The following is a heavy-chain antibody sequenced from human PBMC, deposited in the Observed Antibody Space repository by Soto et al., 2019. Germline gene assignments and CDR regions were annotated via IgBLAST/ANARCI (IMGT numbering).Heavy chain of an antibody. D-gene: IGHD3-22*01. CDR2: ISYDGSNK. Sequence: GSLRLSCEASGFTFSSYAMHWVRQAPGKGLEWVEVISYDGSNKYYADSVKGRFTISRDNSKNTLYLQMNSLRAEDTAVYYCARERGDYYDSSGYFDYWGQGTLVTVS. J-gene: IGHJ4*02. CDR1: GFTFSSYA. CDR3: ARERGDYYDSSGYFDY. V-gene: IGHV3-30-3*01.